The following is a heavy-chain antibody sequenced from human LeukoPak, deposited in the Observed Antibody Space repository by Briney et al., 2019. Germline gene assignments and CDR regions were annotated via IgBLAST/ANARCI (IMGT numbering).Heavy chain of an antibody. Sequence: PSETLSLTCTVSGGSISSSSYYWGWIRQPPGKGLEWIGYIYYSGSTNYNPSLKSRVTISVDTSKNQFSLKLSSVTAADTAVYYCARTQLPAAPRGNWFDPWGQGTLVTVSS. CDR2: IYYSGST. CDR1: GGSISSSSYY. D-gene: IGHD2-2*01. CDR3: ARTQLPAAPRGNWFDP. V-gene: IGHV4-61*05. J-gene: IGHJ5*02.